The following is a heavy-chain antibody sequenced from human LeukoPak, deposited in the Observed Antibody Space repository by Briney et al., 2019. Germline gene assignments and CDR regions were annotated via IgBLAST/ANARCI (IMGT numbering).Heavy chain of an antibody. J-gene: IGHJ4*02. CDR1: GGSISSGGYY. D-gene: IGHD3-10*01. CDR3: ARESKGSGFDY. V-gene: IGHV4-31*03. CDR2: IYYSGST. Sequence: SETLSLTCTVSGGSISSGGYYWSWIRQHPGEGLEWIGYIYYSGSTYYNPSLKSRVTISVDTSKNQFSLKLSSVTAADTAVYYCARESKGSGFDYGGQGPLVTVSS.